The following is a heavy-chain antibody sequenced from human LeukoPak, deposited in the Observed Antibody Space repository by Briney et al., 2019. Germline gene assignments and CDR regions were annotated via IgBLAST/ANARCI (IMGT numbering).Heavy chain of an antibody. D-gene: IGHD2-15*01. CDR3: AGEILPSNAFDI. CDR2: IIPIFGTA. Sequence: SVKVSCKASGGTFSSYAISWVRQAPGQGLEWMGGIIPIFGTANYAQKFQGRFTITTDESTSTAYMELSSLRSEDTAVYYCAGEILPSNAFDIWGQGTMVTVSS. V-gene: IGHV1-69*05. CDR1: GGTFSSYA. J-gene: IGHJ3*02.